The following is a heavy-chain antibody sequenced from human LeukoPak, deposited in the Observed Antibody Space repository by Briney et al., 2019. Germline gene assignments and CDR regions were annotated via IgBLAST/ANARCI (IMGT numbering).Heavy chain of an antibody. D-gene: IGHD3-9*01. J-gene: IGHJ4*02. CDR3: ARDKDGYYDILTGYYRAQFDY. CDR2: INPNSGGT. Sequence: GASVKVSCKASGYTFTGYYMHWVRQAPGQGLEWMGWINPNSGGTNYAQKFQGRVTMTRDTSISTAYMELSRLRSDDTAAYYCARDKDGYYDILTGYYRAQFDYWGQGTPVTVSS. CDR1: GYTFTGYY. V-gene: IGHV1-2*02.